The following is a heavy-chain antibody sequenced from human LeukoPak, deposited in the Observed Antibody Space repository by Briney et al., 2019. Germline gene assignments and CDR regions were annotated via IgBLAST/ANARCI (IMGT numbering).Heavy chain of an antibody. CDR2: IHYSGAT. J-gene: IGHJ5*02. CDR3: ARHRDDYGDYWFDP. V-gene: IGHV4-59*08. CDR1: RGSISTYY. Sequence: SETLSLTCTVSRGSISTYYWSWIRQPPGKGLEWIGYIHYSGATNYNPSLKSRVTMTLDTSKNQFSLKLNSVTAVDTAVYYCARHRDDYGDYWFDPWGQGTLVTVSS. D-gene: IGHD4-17*01.